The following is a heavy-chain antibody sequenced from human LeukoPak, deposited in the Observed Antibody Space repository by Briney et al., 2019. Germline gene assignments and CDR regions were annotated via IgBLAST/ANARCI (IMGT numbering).Heavy chain of an antibody. V-gene: IGHV3-66*01. D-gene: IGHD5-18*01. CDR1: GFTVRSNY. CDR2: LYSGRNT. J-gene: IGHJ4*02. Sequence: GGSLRLSRAASGFTVRSNYMSGVRQTRGKGLAWVSFLYSGRNTYSADSVQARFTLSIDNSKNMLFLQINSLRAEDTAVYYCARVGRGDTYGYVDYWGQGTLVTVSS. CDR3: ARVGRGDTYGYVDY.